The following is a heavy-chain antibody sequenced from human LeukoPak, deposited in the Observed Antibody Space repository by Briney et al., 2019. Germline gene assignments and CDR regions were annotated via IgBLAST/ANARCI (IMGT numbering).Heavy chain of an antibody. D-gene: IGHD3-16*02. Sequence: GGSLRLSCTASGFTFGDYAMSWVRQAPGKGLEWVSFIRSKAYGETTEYAASVKGRFTISRDDSKSIAYLQMNSLKTEDTAVYYCTRANLEASNYVWGSYRFYYYYMDVWGKGTTVTISS. V-gene: IGHV3-49*04. CDR3: TRANLEASNYVWGSYRFYYYYMDV. CDR1: GFTFGDYA. J-gene: IGHJ6*03. CDR2: IRSKAYGETT.